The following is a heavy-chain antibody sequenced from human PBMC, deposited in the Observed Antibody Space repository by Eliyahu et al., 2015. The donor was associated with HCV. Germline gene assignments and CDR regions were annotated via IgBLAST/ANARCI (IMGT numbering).Heavy chain of an antibody. V-gene: IGHV3-21*01. CDR3: ARYKGSSCPDY. J-gene: IGHJ4*02. CDR2: ISSSSSYI. CDR1: GFTFSSYS. D-gene: IGHD6-13*01. Sequence: EVQLVEPGGGLVKPGGSLRXSCAASGFTFSSYSMNWVRQAPGKGLEWVSSISSSSSYIYYADSVKGRFTISRDNAKNSLYLQMNSLRAEDTAVYYCARYKGSSCPDYWGQGTLVTVSS.